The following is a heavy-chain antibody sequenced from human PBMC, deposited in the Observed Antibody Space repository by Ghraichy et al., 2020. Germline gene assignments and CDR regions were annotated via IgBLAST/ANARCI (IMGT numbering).Heavy chain of an antibody. V-gene: IGHV4-34*01. J-gene: IGHJ6*03. D-gene: IGHD6-13*01. CDR2: INHSGST. CDR3: ARVLGGCSGSSCQFNYYYYYMDV. Sequence: SQTLSLTCAVYGGSFSGYIWSWIRQPPGKGLEWIGEINHSGSTKYNSTLMSRVTISLDTSKSQFSLKVSSVTAAATAVYYCARVLGGCSGSSCQFNYYYYYMDVWAKGTKVTVSS. CDR1: GGSFSGYI.